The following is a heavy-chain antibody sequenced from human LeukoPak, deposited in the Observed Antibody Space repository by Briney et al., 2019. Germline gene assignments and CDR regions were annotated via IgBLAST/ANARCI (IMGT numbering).Heavy chain of an antibody. CDR1: GFTFSSYA. V-gene: IGHV3-64D*06. CDR2: ISSNGGST. J-gene: IGHJ4*02. Sequence: GGSLRLSCSASGFTFSSYAMHWVRQAPGKGLEYVSAISSNGGSTYYADSVKGRFTISRDNSKNTLYLQMSSLRAEDTAVYYCVRGDRYDISGSFLDYWGQGSMVTVSS. CDR3: VRGDRYDISGSFLDY. D-gene: IGHD3-22*01.